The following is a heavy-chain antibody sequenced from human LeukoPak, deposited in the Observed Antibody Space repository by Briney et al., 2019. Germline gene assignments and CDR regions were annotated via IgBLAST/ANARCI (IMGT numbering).Heavy chain of an antibody. Sequence: GGSLRLSCAASGFTFSSYSMNWVRQAPGKGLEWVSYISSSSKTIYYADSVKGRFTISRDNAKNSLYLQMNSLRAEDTAVYYCARGTPFAIWGQGTLITVSS. CDR2: ISSSSKTI. V-gene: IGHV3-48*04. D-gene: IGHD1-7*01. CDR3: ARGTPFAI. CDR1: GFTFSSYS. J-gene: IGHJ3*02.